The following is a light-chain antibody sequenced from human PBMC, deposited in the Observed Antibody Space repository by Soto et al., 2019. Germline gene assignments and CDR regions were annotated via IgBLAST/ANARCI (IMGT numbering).Light chain of an antibody. V-gene: IGKV1-9*01. Sequence: DIQLTQSPSFLSASVGDRVTITCRASQGIFSYLMWYHQRPGKAPKVLIYAASVLQSGVPSRFSGSGSGTEFTLTISSLQPEDFVTYYCQHLDSPPRYTFGPGTKVEI. CDR2: AAS. CDR3: QHLDSPPRYT. J-gene: IGKJ3*01. CDR1: QGIFSY.